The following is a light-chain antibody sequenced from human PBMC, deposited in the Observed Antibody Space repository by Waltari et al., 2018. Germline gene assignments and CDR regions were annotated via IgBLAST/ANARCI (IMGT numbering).Light chain of an antibody. V-gene: IGLV1-44*01. CDR2: TNN. J-gene: IGLJ3*02. CDR3: ATWDDSLNGGV. CDR1: SSTLGRNT. Sequence: QSVLTELPPASGTPGQRATISCSGRSSTLGRNTVNWYQQLPGTAPKLISYTNNQRPSGVPDRFSGSKSGTSASLAISGLQSEDETDYCCATWDDSLNGGVFGGGTKLTVL.